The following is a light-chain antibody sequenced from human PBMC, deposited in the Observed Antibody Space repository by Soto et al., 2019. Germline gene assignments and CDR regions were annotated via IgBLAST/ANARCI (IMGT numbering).Light chain of an antibody. CDR1: TSNIGSNT. CDR3: AAWDDRLNGVV. CDR2: SNN. J-gene: IGLJ3*02. V-gene: IGLV1-44*01. Sequence: QAVVTQPRSASGTPGQSVTISCSGSTSNIGSNTVNWYQPLPGTAPKLLVASNNQRPSGVPDRFSGSKSATSASLAISGLQSEDEADYYCAAWDDRLNGVVFGGGTKLTVL.